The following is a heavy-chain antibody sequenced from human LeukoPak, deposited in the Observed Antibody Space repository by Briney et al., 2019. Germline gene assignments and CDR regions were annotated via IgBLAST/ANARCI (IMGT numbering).Heavy chain of an antibody. CDR1: GFTFSSYW. CDR3: ARRGAGTGTTDY. Sequence: GGSLRLSCAASGFTFSSYWMYWVRPAPGRGLVCVSRINSDGSSTSYADSVKGRFIISRDNAKNTLYLQMNGLRAKDTAVYYCARRGAGTGTTDYWGQGTLVTVSS. V-gene: IGHV3-74*01. CDR2: INSDGSST. D-gene: IGHD1-1*01. J-gene: IGHJ4*02.